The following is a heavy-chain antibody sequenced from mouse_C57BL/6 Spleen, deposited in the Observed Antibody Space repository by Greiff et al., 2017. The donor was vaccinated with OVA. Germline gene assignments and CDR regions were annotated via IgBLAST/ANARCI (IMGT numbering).Heavy chain of an antibody. J-gene: IGHJ4*01. CDR3: AGDRSLMITTSRRIYYYAMDY. CDR1: GFPITSGYY. V-gene: IGHV12-3*01. Sequence: QVQLKESGPGLVKPSQSLFLTCSITGFPITSGYYWIWIRQSPGKPLEWMGYITHSGETFYNPSLQSPISITRETSKNQFFLQLNSVTTEDTAMYYCAGDRSLMITTSRRIYYYAMDYWGQGTSVTVSS. D-gene: IGHD2-4*01. CDR2: ITHSGET.